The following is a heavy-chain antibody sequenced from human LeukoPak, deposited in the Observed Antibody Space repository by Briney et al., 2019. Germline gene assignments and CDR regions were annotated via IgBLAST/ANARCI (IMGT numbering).Heavy chain of an antibody. D-gene: IGHD4-11*01. CDR1: WILFRNYA. CDR2: ISGDGTET. V-gene: IGHV3-23*01. Sequence: GGSLRLSCSASWILFRNYAKTWVRQAPREGLGLVSTISGDGTETFYADSVKGRFTISRDNSENTHYLQMSSLRAGDTGIYYCAKGGHYSFFDYWGQGTLVTVSS. CDR3: AKGGHYSFFDY. J-gene: IGHJ4*02.